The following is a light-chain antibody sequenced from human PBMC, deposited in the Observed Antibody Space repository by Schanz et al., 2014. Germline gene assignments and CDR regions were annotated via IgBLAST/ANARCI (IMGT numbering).Light chain of an antibody. CDR2: DAS. CDR3: QHYGTSPLST. Sequence: EIVLTQSPGTLSLSPGERATLSCRASQSVSSNYLAWYQQKPGQAPRLLIYDASTRATGIPDRFSGSGSGTDFTLTISRLEPEDCAVYYCQHYGTSPLSTFGQGTKVEIK. V-gene: IGKV3-20*01. J-gene: IGKJ2*01. CDR1: QSVSSNY.